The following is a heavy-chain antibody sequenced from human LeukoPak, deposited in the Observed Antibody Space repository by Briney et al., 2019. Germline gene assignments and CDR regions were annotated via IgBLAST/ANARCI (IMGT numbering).Heavy chain of an antibody. J-gene: IGHJ3*01. CDR3: ARADTSMITPQNAFDL. CDR1: GYSFTNYG. V-gene: IGHV1-18*01. Sequence: ASVKVSCKASGYSFTNYGISWVRQAPGQGLEWMGWISTYNRNTKYAEKFKGRVTMTTDTSTSTAYMDLRSLRSDDTATYYCARADTSMITPQNAFDLWGQGTVVTVSS. D-gene: IGHD5-18*01. CDR2: ISTYNRNT.